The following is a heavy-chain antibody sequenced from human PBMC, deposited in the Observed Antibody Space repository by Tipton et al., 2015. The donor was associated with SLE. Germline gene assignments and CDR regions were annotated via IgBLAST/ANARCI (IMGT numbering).Heavy chain of an antibody. CDR1: GFTFSTYS. D-gene: IGHD6-19*01. V-gene: IGHV3-21*01. J-gene: IGHJ4*02. Sequence: SLRLSCAASGFTFSTYSINWVRQAPGKGLEWVSSISSSSSYIIYADSVKGRFTISRDNAKNSLYLQMNSLRAEDTAVYYCARVLNSGWLIDYWGQGPLVTVSS. CDR3: ARVLNSGWLIDY. CDR2: ISSSSSYI.